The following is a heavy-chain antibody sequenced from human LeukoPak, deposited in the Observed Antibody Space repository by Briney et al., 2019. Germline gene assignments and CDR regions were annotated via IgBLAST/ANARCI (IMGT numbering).Heavy chain of an antibody. CDR3: ARAGYYYGSGSYYNTPHFDY. J-gene: IGHJ4*02. V-gene: IGHV4-59*01. D-gene: IGHD3-10*01. CDR2: IYYSGST. Sequence: PSETLSLTCTVSGGSISSYYWSWIRQPPGKGLEYVGYIYYSGSTYYNPSLKSRVTISVDTSKNQFSLKLSSVTAADTVVYYCARAGYYYGSGSYYNTPHFDYWGQGTLVTVSS. CDR1: GGSISSYY.